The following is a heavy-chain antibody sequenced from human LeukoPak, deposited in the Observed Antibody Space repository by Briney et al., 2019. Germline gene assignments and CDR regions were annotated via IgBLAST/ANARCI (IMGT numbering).Heavy chain of an antibody. CDR3: ARDFHSSGYYHYFHY. J-gene: IGHJ4*02. V-gene: IGHV1-18*04. D-gene: IGHD3-22*01. CDR1: GYTFTNYG. Sequence: ASVKVSCKASGYTFTNYGFSWVRQAPGQGLEWMGWISTYSGNTNYAQQLQGRVTMTSDTSTSTVYMELRSLGSDDTAVYYCARDFHSSGYYHYFHYWGQGTLVTVSS. CDR2: ISTYSGNT.